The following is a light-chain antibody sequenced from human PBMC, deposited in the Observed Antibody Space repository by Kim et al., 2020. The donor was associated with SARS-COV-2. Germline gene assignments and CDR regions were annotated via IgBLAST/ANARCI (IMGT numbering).Light chain of an antibody. CDR3: QAWDSSTEV. J-gene: IGLJ3*02. Sequence: VSPGQTASFTCSGDKLGDKYACWYQQKPGQSPVLVIYQDSKRPSGIPERFSGSNSGNTATLTISGTQAMDEADYYCQAWDSSTEVFGGGTQLTV. CDR2: QDS. CDR1: KLGDKY. V-gene: IGLV3-1*01.